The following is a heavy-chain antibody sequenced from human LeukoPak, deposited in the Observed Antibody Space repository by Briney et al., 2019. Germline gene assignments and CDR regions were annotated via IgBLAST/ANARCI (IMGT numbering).Heavy chain of an antibody. CDR3: AMEIYGGNSDLGVDV. V-gene: IGHV1-18*01. CDR1: VCILIQYR. J-gene: IGHJ6*01. Sequence: VTDSFLASVCILIQYRISALGPAPARELAGMGWISAYNSNTNYAQKLQGRVTMTTDTYTSTAYMELRSRRSDDTAVYYCAMEIYGGNSDLGVDVWGQGTTVTVSS. D-gene: IGHD4-23*01. CDR2: ISAYNSNT.